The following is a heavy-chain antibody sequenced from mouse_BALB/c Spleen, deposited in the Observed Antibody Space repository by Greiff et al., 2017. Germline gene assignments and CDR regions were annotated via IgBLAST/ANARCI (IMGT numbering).Heavy chain of an antibody. D-gene: IGHD2-14*01. CDR3: ARERYGYFDY. CDR2: ISSGGSYT. CDR1: GFTFSSYA. V-gene: IGHV5-9-4*01. J-gene: IGHJ2*01. Sequence: EVQLVESGGGLVKPGGSLKLSCAASGFTFSSYAMSWVRQSPEKRLEWVAEISSGGSYTYYPDTVTGRFTISRDNAKNTLYLEMSSLRSEDTAMYYCARERYGYFDYWGQGTTLTVSS.